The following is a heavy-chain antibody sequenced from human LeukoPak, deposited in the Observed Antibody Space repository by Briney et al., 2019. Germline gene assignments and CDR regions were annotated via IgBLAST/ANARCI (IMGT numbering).Heavy chain of an antibody. CDR1: GDSISSSNCY. V-gene: IGHV4-39*02. CDR3: ARDGYNPVAFDI. D-gene: IGHD5-24*01. Sequence: SETLSLTCTVSGDSISSSNCYWGWIRQPPGKGLEWIGSIYFSGGTYYNASLKSRVTISVDTAKNRFSLKLSPVTAADTAVYYCARDGYNPVAFDIWGQGTVVTVSS. CDR2: IYFSGGT. J-gene: IGHJ3*02.